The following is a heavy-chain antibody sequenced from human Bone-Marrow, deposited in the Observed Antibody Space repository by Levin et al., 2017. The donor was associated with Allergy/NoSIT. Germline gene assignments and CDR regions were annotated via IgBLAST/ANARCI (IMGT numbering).Heavy chain of an antibody. CDR2: INNEGTTT. J-gene: IGHJ4*02. CDR1: GFTFRNYW. V-gene: IGHV3-74*01. Sequence: AASVKVSCAASGFTFRNYWMHWVRQAPGKGLEWVSCINNEGTTTNYADSVKGRFAISRDNAKNTLFLQMNSLRAEDTAVYYCVRSYYGDYAYWGQGTLVTVSS. D-gene: IGHD4-17*01. CDR3: VRSYYGDYAY.